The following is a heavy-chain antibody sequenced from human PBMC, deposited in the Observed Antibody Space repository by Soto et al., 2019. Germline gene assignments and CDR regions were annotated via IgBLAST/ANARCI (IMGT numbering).Heavy chain of an antibody. CDR1: GFTFSSYA. Sequence: PGGSLRLSCAASGFTFSSYAMHWVRQAPGKGLEWVAVISYDGSNKYYADSVKGRFTISRDNSKNTLYLQMNSLRAEDTAVYYCERSGITGTNNYGMDVWGQGTTVTVSS. CDR3: ERSGITGTNNYGMDV. D-gene: IGHD1-20*01. J-gene: IGHJ6*02. CDR2: ISYDGSNK. V-gene: IGHV3-30-3*01.